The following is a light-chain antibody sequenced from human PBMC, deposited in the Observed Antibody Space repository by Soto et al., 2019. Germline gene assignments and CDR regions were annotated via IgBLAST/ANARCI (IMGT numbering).Light chain of an antibody. CDR3: QRYGDSPQT. CDR2: GAS. Sequence: EIVLTQSPGTLSLSPGERATLSCRASQSVSNNYLAWYQQKPGQAPRLLIYGASNRATGIPDRFSGSGSGTDFTLTISRLEPEDFAVYYCQRYGDSPQTFGQGTKVDIK. J-gene: IGKJ1*01. V-gene: IGKV3-20*01. CDR1: QSVSNNY.